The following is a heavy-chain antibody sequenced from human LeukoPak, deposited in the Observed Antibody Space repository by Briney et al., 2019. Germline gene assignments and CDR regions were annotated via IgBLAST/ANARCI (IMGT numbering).Heavy chain of an antibody. V-gene: IGHV4-31*03. D-gene: IGHD3-22*01. CDR1: GGSISSGGYY. J-gene: IGHJ3*02. Sequence: SQTLSLTCTVSGGSISSGGYYWSWIRQHPGKGLEWIGYIYYSGSTYYNPSLKSRVTISVDTSKNQFSLKLSSVTAADTAVYYCARAKVTMIVVVTDAFDIWGQGTMVTVSS. CDR2: IYYSGST. CDR3: ARAKVTMIVVVTDAFDI.